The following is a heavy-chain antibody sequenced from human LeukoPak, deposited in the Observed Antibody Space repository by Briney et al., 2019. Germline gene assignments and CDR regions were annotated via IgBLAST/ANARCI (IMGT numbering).Heavy chain of an antibody. V-gene: IGHV1-18*01. J-gene: IGHJ4*02. D-gene: IGHD6-19*01. CDR1: GYTFTSYG. CDR2: ISAYNGNT. CDR3: ATVDRSGWWGLWDY. Sequence: ASVKVSCTASGYTFTSYGISWVRQAPGQGLEWMGWISAYNGNTNYAQKLQGRVTMTTDTSTSTAYMELSRLRSDDTAVYYCATVDRSGWWGLWDYWGQGTLVTVSS.